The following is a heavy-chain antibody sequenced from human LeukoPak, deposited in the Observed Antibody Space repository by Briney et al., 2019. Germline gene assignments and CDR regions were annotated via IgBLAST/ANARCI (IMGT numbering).Heavy chain of an antibody. CDR3: ARALRDGYNYYFDY. V-gene: IGHV4-39*07. CDR1: GGSISSSSYY. CDR2: IYYSGST. D-gene: IGHD5-24*01. Sequence: PSETLSLTCSVSGGSISSSSYYWGWIRQPPGKGLEWIGSIYYSGSTYYNPSLKSRVTISVDTSKNQFSLKLSSVTAADTAVYYCARALRDGYNYYFDYWGQGTLVTVSS. J-gene: IGHJ4*02.